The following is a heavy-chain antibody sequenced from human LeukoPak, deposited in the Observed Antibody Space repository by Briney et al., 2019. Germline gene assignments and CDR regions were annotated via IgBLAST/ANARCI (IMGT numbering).Heavy chain of an antibody. CDR3: ARGGSYYDY. CDR2: IYYSGST. Sequence: SETLSLTCTVSGGSISSYYWSWIRQSPGKGLEWIGYIYYSGSTNYNPSLKSRVTISVDTSKNHFSLKLTSVTAADTALYYCARGGSYYDYWGQGTLVTVSS. D-gene: IGHD1-26*01. J-gene: IGHJ4*02. V-gene: IGHV4-59*01. CDR1: GGSISSYY.